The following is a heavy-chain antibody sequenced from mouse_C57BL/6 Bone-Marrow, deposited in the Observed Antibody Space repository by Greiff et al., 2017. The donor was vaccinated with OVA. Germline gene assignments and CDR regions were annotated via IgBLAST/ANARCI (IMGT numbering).Heavy chain of an antibody. CDR3: ARTRPMITTHYYFDY. CDR1: GYAFSSSW. J-gene: IGHJ2*01. D-gene: IGHD2-4*01. Sequence: QVQLQQSGPELVKPGASVKISCKASGYAFSSSWMNWVKQRPGKGLEWIGRIYPGDGDTNYNGKFKGKATLTADKSSSTAYMQLSSLTSEDSAVYFCARTRPMITTHYYFDYWGQGTTLTVSS. CDR2: IYPGDGDT. V-gene: IGHV1-82*01.